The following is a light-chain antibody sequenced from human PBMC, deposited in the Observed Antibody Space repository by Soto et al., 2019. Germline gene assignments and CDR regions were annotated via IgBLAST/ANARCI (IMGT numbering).Light chain of an antibody. CDR1: SSNIGSNY. CDR3: AAWDDSLSGFWV. CDR2: RNI. V-gene: IGLV1-47*01. J-gene: IGLJ3*02. Sequence: QAVVTQPPSASGTPGQRVTISCSGSSSNIGSNYVYWYQQLPGEAPRLLIYRNIQRPSGVPDRFSGSKSGTSASLAISGLRFEDEADYYCAAWDDSLSGFWVFGGGTKLTVL.